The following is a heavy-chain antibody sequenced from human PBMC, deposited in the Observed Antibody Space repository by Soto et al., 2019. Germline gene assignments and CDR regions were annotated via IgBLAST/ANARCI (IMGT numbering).Heavy chain of an antibody. CDR1: GFTVSSNY. D-gene: IGHD3-22*01. CDR2: IYSGGST. J-gene: IGHJ4*02. Sequence: PGGSLRLSCAASGFTVSSNYMSWVRQAPGKGLEWVSVIYSGGSTYYADSVKGRFTISRDNSKNTLYLQMNSLRAEDTAVYYCARDNGESSGCFDYWGQGTLVTVSS. V-gene: IGHV3-53*01. CDR3: ARDNGESSGCFDY.